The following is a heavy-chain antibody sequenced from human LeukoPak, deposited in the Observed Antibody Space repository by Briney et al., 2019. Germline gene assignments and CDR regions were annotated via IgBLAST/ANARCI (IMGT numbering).Heavy chain of an antibody. J-gene: IGHJ3*02. CDR3: ARDLLGDYGTFDI. D-gene: IGHD4-17*01. V-gene: IGHV4-4*07. CDR2: VYNTGST. Sequence: SETLSLTCTVSGGSITTHCWSWIRQPAGREVEWIGRVYNTGSTKYNPSLESRVTMSVDTSTNRFFLRLRSVTAADTAVYYCARDLLGDYGTFDIWGQGAMVTVSS. CDR1: GGSITTHC.